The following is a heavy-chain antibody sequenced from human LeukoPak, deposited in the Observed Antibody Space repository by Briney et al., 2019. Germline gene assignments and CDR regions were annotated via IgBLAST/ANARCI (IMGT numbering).Heavy chain of an antibody. J-gene: IGHJ5*02. V-gene: IGHV3-30*04. CDR2: ISYDGSNK. CDR3: PREALAEAGRGWLDR. D-gene: IGHD6-19*01. CDR1: GFTFISYA. Sequence: PGGSLRLSCAASGFTFISYAMQWVRQAPGKGLEWVAVISYDGSNKYYADSVKGRFTISRDNSKNTLYLQMNSLRAEDTAVYYCPREALAEAGRGWLDRWGQGTLVTVSS.